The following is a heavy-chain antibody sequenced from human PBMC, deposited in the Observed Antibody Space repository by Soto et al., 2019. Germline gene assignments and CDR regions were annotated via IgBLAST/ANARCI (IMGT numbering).Heavy chain of an antibody. J-gene: IGHJ6*02. Sequence: SETLSLTCAVSGYSIGSGYYWAWIRQSPGKGLEWIGSIYHAGSVYYNPSLNGRVALSMDTSKNHFSLKLTSVTAADTAVYYCDRTFDCYGMDVWGQGTTVTVYS. CDR1: GYSIGSGYY. CDR3: DRTFDCYGMDV. CDR2: IYHAGSV. V-gene: IGHV4-38-2*01.